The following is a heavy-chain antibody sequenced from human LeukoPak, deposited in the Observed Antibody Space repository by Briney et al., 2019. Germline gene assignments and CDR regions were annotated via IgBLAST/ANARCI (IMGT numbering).Heavy chain of an antibody. CDR3: ARGRGQPDYDSSLYFDY. D-gene: IGHD3-22*01. Sequence: SETLSLTCTVSGGSITGYYWSWIRQPPGKGLEWIGYIYDSGSTDYKPSLKSRVTISVDTSKNQFSLKLTSVTAADTAVYYCARGRGQPDYDSSLYFDYWGQGSLVTVSS. J-gene: IGHJ4*02. V-gene: IGHV4-59*01. CDR1: GGSITGYY. CDR2: IYDSGST.